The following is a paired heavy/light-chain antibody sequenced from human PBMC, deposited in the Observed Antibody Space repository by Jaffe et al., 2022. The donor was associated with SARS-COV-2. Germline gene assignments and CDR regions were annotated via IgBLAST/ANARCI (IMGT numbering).Light chain of an antibody. CDR2: RNN. CDR3: AAWDDSLSGHVV. CDR1: SSNIGSNY. J-gene: IGLJ2*01. Sequence: QSVVTQPPSASGTPGQRVTMSCSGSSSNIGSNYVYWYQHLPGTAPKLLIYRNNQRPSGVPDRFSGSKSGTSASLAISGLRSEDEADYYCAAWDDSLSGHVVFGGGTKLTVL. V-gene: IGLV1-47*01.
Heavy chain of an antibody. CDR2: ISGSGGSI. CDR3: AKDDYFSSTPYFDY. V-gene: IGHV3-23*04. CDR1: GFTFSSYA. D-gene: IGHD2-2*01. Sequence: EVQLVESGGGLVQPGGSLRLSCAASGFTFSSYAMSWVRQAPGKGLEWVSGISGSGGSIYKADSVKGRFTISRDNSKSTLYLQMNSLRAEDTAVYYCAKDDYFSSTPYFDYWGQGTLVTVSS. J-gene: IGHJ4*02.